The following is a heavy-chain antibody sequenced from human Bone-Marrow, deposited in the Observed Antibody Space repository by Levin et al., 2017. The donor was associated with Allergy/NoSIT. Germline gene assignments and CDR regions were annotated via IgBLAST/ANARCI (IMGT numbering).Heavy chain of an antibody. CDR2: INKDDIMK. V-gene: IGHV3-48*04. Sequence: GGSLRLSCAASGFTFNNYGMNWVRQAPGKGLEWVSLINKDDIMKFYADSVKGRFTVSRDNTKNSLYLQLSSLRVEDTAIDYCAGANFDYWGQGALVTVSS. CDR3: AGANFDY. J-gene: IGHJ4*02. CDR1: GFTFNNYG.